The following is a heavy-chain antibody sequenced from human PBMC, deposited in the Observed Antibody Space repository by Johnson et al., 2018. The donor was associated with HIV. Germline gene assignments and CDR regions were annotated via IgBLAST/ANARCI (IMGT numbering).Heavy chain of an antibody. V-gene: IGHV3-30*02. CDR2: IRYDGSNK. CDR1: GFTFSSYG. J-gene: IGHJ3*02. D-gene: IGHD6-13*01. Sequence: QVQLVESGGGAVQPGGSLRLSCAASGFTFSSYGMHWVRQAPGKGLEWVAFIRYDGSNKYYADSVKGRFTISRDNSKNTLYLQMNSLGAGATARYQCAKDSAAAGRGEAFDIWGQGTMVTVSS. CDR3: AKDSAAAGRGEAFDI.